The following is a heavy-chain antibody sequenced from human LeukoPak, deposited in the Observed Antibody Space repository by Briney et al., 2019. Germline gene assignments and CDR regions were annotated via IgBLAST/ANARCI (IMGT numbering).Heavy chain of an antibody. CDR1: GGSIRSYY. J-gene: IGHJ4*02. V-gene: IGHV4-59*08. D-gene: IGHD1-14*01. Sequence: PSETLSLTCTVSGGSIRSYYWSWIRQPPGKGLEWIGYIDYSGSPNYNPSFKSRVTISVDTSKNQFSLKLRSVTAADTAVYYCARHGGSRTFDYWGQGTLVTVSS. CDR3: ARHGGSRTFDY. CDR2: IDYSGSP.